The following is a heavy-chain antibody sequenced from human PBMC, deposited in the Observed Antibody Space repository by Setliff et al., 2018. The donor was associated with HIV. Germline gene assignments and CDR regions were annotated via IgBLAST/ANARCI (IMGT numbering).Heavy chain of an antibody. CDR1: GGSISSDSNF. Sequence: SETLSLTCSVSGGSISSDSNFWGWIRQPPGRGLEWIGTIYYSGSTYYNPSLKSRVTILVDTSKNQFSLKVTSVTAADTAVYYCARTVVVVAAPYAFDMWGQGTRFTVSS. D-gene: IGHD2-15*01. CDR2: IYYSGST. J-gene: IGHJ3*02. V-gene: IGHV4-39*07. CDR3: ARTVVVVAAPYAFDM.